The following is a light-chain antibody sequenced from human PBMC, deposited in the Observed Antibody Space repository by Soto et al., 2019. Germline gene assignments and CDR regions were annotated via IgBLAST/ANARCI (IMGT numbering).Light chain of an antibody. V-gene: IGKV1-5*03. CDR1: QSLSTW. CDR2: KAS. CDR3: QQYYISPFT. Sequence: GDRVTITCRTSQSLSTWLAWYQQKPGKAPDLLIYKASSLQSGVPSRFRGSGSGTEFTLTISSLQPDDFATYYCQQYYISPFTFGQGTKLKI. J-gene: IGKJ2*01.